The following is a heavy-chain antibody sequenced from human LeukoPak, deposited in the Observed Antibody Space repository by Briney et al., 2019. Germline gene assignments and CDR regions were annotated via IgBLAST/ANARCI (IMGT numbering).Heavy chain of an antibody. CDR1: GGSISTYC. CDR3: ASSRLRSALDI. CDR2: SCYSGTS. V-gene: IGHV4-59*08. D-gene: IGHD4-17*01. J-gene: IGHJ3*02. Sequence: SETLSLTCTVSGGSISTYCWSWVRQPPGKGLEWIGYSCYSGTSNYNASLKSRVTISVDTSKNQFSLKLNSVTAADTAAYYCASSRLRSALDIWGQGTMVTVSS.